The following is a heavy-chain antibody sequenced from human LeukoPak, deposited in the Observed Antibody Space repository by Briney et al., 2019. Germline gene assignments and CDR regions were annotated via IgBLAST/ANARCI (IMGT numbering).Heavy chain of an antibody. V-gene: IGHV4-4*07. CDR1: GGSISSYY. Sequence: SETLSLTCTVSGGSISSYYWSWIRQPAGKGLEWIGRIYTSGSTYYNPSLKSRVTISVDRSKNQFSLKLSSVTAADTAVYYCARGRTTVVTPYYFDYWGQGTLVTVSS. J-gene: IGHJ4*02. CDR3: ARGRTTVVTPYYFDY. CDR2: IYTSGST. D-gene: IGHD4-23*01.